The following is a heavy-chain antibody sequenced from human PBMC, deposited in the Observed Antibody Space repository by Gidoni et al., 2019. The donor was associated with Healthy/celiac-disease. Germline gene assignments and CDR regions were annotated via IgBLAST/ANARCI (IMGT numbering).Heavy chain of an antibody. D-gene: IGHD6-6*01. CDR3: ARGPRGLVRTYYYYGMDV. J-gene: IGHJ6*02. CDR1: GFTFSSYG. Sequence: QVQLVESGGGVVQPGRSLRLSCAASGFTFSSYGMHWVRQAPGKGLEWVAVIWYDGSNKYYADSVKGRFTISRDNSKNTLYLQMNSLRAEDTAVYYCARGPRGLVRTYYYYGMDVWGQGTTVTVSS. V-gene: IGHV3-33*01. CDR2: IWYDGSNK.